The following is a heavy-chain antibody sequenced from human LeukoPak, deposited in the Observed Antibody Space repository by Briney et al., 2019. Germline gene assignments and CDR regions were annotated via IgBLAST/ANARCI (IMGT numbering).Heavy chain of an antibody. CDR2: IYYSGST. V-gene: IGHV4-39*01. J-gene: IGHJ4*02. D-gene: IGHD3-3*01. Sequence: PSETLSLTCTVSGGSISSSSYYWGWIRQPPGKGLEWIGSIYYSGSTYYNPSLKSRVTISVDTSKNQFSLKLSSVTAADTAVHYCARHGKYYDFWSGYPHFDYWGQGTLVTVSS. CDR1: GGSISSSSYY. CDR3: ARHGKYYDFWSGYPHFDY.